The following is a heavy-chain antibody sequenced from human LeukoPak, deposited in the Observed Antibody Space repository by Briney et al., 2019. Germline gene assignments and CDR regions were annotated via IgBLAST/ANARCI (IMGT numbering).Heavy chain of an antibody. V-gene: IGHV3-7*01. D-gene: IGHD6-13*01. Sequence: GGPLRLSFAPPGFTFSSNGRSGVGHFPGRGRDWVANIKPDGSAEYYAASVKGRFTVSRDNAKNSLYLQMNSLRVEDTAVYYCARANNSSWHNWGQGTLVTVSS. CDR1: GFTFSSNG. CDR2: IKPDGSAE. J-gene: IGHJ4*02. CDR3: ARANNSSWHN.